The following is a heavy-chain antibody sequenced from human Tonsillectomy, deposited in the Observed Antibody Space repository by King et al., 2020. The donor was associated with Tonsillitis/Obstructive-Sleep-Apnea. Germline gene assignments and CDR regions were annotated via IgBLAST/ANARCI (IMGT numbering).Heavy chain of an antibody. CDR3: AKDGGSFWASDFYYHYSMDV. J-gene: IGHJ6*04. CDR1: GYTFTSYG. D-gene: IGHD1-26*01. V-gene: IGHV1-18*01. CDR2: VSAYNGNT. Sequence: QLVQSGAELKKPGASVKVSCKGSGYTFTSYGINWVRQAPGQGLEWMGWVSAYNGNTNYAQKLQGRVTMTTDTSTNTAFMELRGLRSDDTAVYYCAKDGGSFWASDFYYHYSMDVWGKGTTVTVSS.